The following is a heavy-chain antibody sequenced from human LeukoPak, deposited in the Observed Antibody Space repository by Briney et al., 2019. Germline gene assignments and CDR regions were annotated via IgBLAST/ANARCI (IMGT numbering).Heavy chain of an antibody. V-gene: IGHV4-34*01. D-gene: IGHD1-26*01. Sequence: SETLSLTCAVYGGSFSGYYWSWIRQPPGKGLEWIGEINHSGSTNYNPSLKSRVTISVDTSKNQFSLKLSSVTAADTAVSYCSRDGGRDSGSYYEDYWGQGTLVTVSS. CDR3: SRDGGRDSGSYYEDY. J-gene: IGHJ4*02. CDR2: INHSGST. CDR1: GGSFSGYY.